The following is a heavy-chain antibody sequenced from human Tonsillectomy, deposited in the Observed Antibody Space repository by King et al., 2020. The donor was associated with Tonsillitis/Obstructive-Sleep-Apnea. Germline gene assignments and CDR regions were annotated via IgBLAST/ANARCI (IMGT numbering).Heavy chain of an antibody. J-gene: IGHJ4*02. CDR3: ARRPCDTTCYHTFDY. CDR2: IYWDDDK. CDR1: GFSLSTSGVG. Sequence: TLKESGPTLVKPTQTLTLTCTFSGFSLSTSGVGVGWIRQPPGKALEWLALIYWDDDKRYSPSLKSRLTITKDTSKNQVVLSMTNMDPVDTAPYFCARRPCDTTCYHTFDYWGQGTLVTVSS. V-gene: IGHV2-5*02. D-gene: IGHD2-2*01.